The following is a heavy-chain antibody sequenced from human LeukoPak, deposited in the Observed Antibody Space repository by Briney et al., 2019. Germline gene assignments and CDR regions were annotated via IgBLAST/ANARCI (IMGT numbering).Heavy chain of an antibody. V-gene: IGHV1-46*01. CDR2: INPSGGTT. J-gene: IGHJ4*02. CDR1: GYTFTSYY. CDR3: ARGRGSIGLLGEFDY. Sequence: GASVKVSCKASGYTFTSYYLHWVRQAPGQGLEWVGIINPSGGTTSYAQNFQGRLTMTRDTSTSTVYMELSSLRSEDTAVYYCARGRGSIGLLGEFDYWGQGTLVTVSS. D-gene: IGHD3-22*01.